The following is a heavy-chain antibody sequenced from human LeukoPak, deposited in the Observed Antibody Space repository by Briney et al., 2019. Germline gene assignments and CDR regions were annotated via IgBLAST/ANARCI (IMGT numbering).Heavy chain of an antibody. J-gene: IGHJ5*02. CDR2: INHSGST. D-gene: IGHD3-3*01. V-gene: IGHV4-34*01. CDR1: GGSFSGYY. Sequence: PSETLSLTCAVYGGSFSGYYWSWIRQPPGRGLESIGEINHSGSTNYNPSLKSRVTISVDTSKNQFSLKLSSVTAADTAVYYCARGTYYDFWSGYYLPVTNWFDPWGQGTLVTVSS. CDR3: ARGTYYDFWSGYYLPVTNWFDP.